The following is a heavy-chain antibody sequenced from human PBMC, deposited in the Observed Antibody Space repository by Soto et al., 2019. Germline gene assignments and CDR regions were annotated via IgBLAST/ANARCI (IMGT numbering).Heavy chain of an antibody. V-gene: IGHV1-2*02. CDR3: ARTVARRAAAYYFDY. CDR2: INPNSGGT. Sequence: ASVKVSCKASGYTFTGYYIHWVRQAPGQGLEWMGWINPNSGGTNYAQKFQGRVTITADKSTSTAYMELSSLRSEDTAVYYCARTVARRAAAYYFDYWGQGTLVTVSS. J-gene: IGHJ4*02. D-gene: IGHD6-13*01. CDR1: GYTFTGYY.